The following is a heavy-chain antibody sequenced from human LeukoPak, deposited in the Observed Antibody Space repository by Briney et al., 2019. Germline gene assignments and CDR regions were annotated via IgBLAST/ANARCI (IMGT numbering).Heavy chain of an antibody. V-gene: IGHV4-59*01. Sequence: SETLSLTCTVSGGSISSYYWSWIRQPPGKGLEWIGYIYHSGSTNYNPSLKSRVTISEDTSKNQFSLKLSSVTAADTAVYYCARDLAAAGTIDPWGQGTLVTVSS. CDR2: IYHSGST. CDR1: GGSISSYY. D-gene: IGHD6-13*01. CDR3: ARDLAAAGTIDP. J-gene: IGHJ5*02.